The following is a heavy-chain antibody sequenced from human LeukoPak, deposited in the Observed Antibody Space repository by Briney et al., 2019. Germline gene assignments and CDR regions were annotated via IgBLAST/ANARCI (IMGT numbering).Heavy chain of an antibody. J-gene: IGHJ5*02. CDR1: GYTFTSYG. CDR3: ARVSDYDFWSGDNWFDP. Sequence: ASVKVSCKASGYTFTSYGISWVRQAPGQGLEWMGWISAYNGNTNYAQKLQGRVTMTTDTSTSTAYMELRRLRSDDTAVYYCARVSDYDFWSGDNWFDPWGQGTLVTVSS. D-gene: IGHD3-3*01. V-gene: IGHV1-18*01. CDR2: ISAYNGNT.